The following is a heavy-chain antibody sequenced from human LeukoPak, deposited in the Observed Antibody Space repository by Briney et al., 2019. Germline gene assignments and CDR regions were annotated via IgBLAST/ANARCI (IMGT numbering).Heavy chain of an antibody. CDR2: INHSGST. V-gene: IGHV4-34*01. D-gene: IGHD6-6*01. CDR3: ARAARGSPFDY. Sequence: SGTLSLTCAVYGGSFSGYYWSWIRQPPGKGLEWIGEINHSGSTNYNPSLKSRVTISVDTSKNQFSLKLSSVTAADTAVYYCARAARGSPFDYWGQGTLVTVSS. J-gene: IGHJ4*02. CDR1: GGSFSGYY.